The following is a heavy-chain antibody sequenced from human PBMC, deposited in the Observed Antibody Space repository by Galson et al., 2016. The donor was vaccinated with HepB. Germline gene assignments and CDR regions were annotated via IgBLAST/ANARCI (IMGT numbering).Heavy chain of an antibody. D-gene: IGHD1-26*01. CDR3: ARDRGVGRHAFDI. J-gene: IGHJ3*02. V-gene: IGHV1-18*04. CDR1: GYTFTTYG. CDR2: ISAYNGDT. Sequence: SVKVSCKASGYTFTTYGVSWVRQAPGQGLAWMGWISAYNGDTNYAHEVQGRVTMTTDTSTSTAYMELRSLRSDDTAIYYCARDRGVGRHAFDIWGRGTMVTVSP.